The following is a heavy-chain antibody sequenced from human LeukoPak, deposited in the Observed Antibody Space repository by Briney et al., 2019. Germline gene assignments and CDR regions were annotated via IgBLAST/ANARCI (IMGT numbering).Heavy chain of an antibody. D-gene: IGHD6-19*01. CDR1: GFTLSRYA. V-gene: IGHV3-23*01. J-gene: IGHJ4*02. CDR3: AKVRGSGSGWFIHY. CDR2: ISGSGGST. Sequence: GGSLRLSCAASGFTLSRYAMSWVGQAPGKGLEWVSAISGSGGSTYYADSVKGRFTISIDNFKNTLYLQMNSLRAEDTAVYYCAKVRGSGSGWFIHYWGQGTLVTVSS.